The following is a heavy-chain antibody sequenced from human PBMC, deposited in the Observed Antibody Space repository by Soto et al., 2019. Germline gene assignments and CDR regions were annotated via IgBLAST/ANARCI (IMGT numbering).Heavy chain of an antibody. V-gene: IGHV3-23*01. J-gene: IGHJ4*02. CDR3: AKPVPFLAVAVPFDY. CDR2: ISGSGGST. Sequence: EVQLLESGGGLVQPGGSLRLSCAASGFTFSSYAMSWVRQAPGKGLEWVSAISGSGGSTYYADSVKGRFTISRDNPNNGLYLQLNSLRAEDTAVYYCAKPVPFLAVAVPFDYWGQGTLVTVSS. D-gene: IGHD6-19*01. CDR1: GFTFSSYA.